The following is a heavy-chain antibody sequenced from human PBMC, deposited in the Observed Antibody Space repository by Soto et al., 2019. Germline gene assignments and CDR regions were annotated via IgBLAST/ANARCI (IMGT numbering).Heavy chain of an antibody. CDR3: ARDRRGTVISCGMDV. CDR1: GGTFSSYA. J-gene: IGHJ6*02. V-gene: IGHV1-69*13. CDR2: IIPIFGTA. Sequence: SVKVSCKASGGTFSSYAISWVRQAPGQGLEWMGGIIPIFGTANYAQKFQGRVTITADESTSTAYMELSSLRSEDTAVYYCARDRRGTVISCGMDVWGQGTTVTVSS. D-gene: IGHD3-16*02.